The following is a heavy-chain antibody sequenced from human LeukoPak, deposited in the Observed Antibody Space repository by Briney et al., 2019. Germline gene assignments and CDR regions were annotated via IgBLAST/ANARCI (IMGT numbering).Heavy chain of an antibody. V-gene: IGHV4-34*01. J-gene: IGHJ6*02. CDR1: GGSFSGYY. Sequence: PSETLSLTCAVYGGSFSGYYWSWIHQPPGKRLEWIGEVNHSGSTNYNPSLKSRVTISVDTSKNQFSLKLSSVTAADTAVYYCARGLVDAASSSSLVPDYYYYGMDVWGQGTTVTVSS. CDR2: VNHSGST. CDR3: ARGLVDAASSSSLVPDYYYYGMDV. D-gene: IGHD6-6*01.